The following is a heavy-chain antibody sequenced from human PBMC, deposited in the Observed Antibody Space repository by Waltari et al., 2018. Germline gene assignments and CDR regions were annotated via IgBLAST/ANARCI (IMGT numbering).Heavy chain of an antibody. CDR3: ARGVGYYDFWSSYYLKNGMDV. J-gene: IGHJ6*02. CDR1: GGSISSGGYY. Sequence: QVQLQESGPGLVKPSQTLSLTCTVSGGSISSGGYYWSWIRQHPGKGLGWIGYIYYSGSTYYNPSLKSLVTISVDTSKNQFSLKLSSVTAADTAVYYCARGVGYYDFWSSYYLKNGMDVWGQGTTVTVSS. D-gene: IGHD3-3*01. V-gene: IGHV4-31*01. CDR2: IYYSGST.